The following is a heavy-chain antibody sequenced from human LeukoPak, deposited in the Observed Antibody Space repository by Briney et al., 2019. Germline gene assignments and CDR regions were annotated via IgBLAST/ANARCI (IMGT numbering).Heavy chain of an antibody. Sequence: GGSLRLSCAASGFTFSSYSMNWVRQAPGKGLEWVSYISSSSSTIYYADSVKGRFTISRDNAKNSLYLQMNSLRAEDTAVYYCARVKGGRPEAAAGFDYWGQGTLVTVSS. D-gene: IGHD6-13*01. J-gene: IGHJ4*02. CDR1: GFTFSSYS. V-gene: IGHV3-48*04. CDR3: ARVKGGRPEAAAGFDY. CDR2: ISSSSSTI.